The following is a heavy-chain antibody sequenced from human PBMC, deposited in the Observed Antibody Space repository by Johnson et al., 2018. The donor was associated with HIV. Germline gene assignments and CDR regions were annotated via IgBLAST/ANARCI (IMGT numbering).Heavy chain of an antibody. CDR1: GLSFSNFG. J-gene: IGHJ3*02. Sequence: QVQLVESGGGVVQPGKSLTLSCVGSGLSFSNFGIHWVRQAPGKGPEWVAVISYDGSNKYHADSVKGRFTISRDNAKNSLYLQMNSLRDEDTALYYCARDPNYNSVDAFDIWGQGTMVTVSS. CDR2: ISYDGSNK. V-gene: IGHV3-30*03. D-gene: IGHD3-10*01. CDR3: ARDPNYNSVDAFDI.